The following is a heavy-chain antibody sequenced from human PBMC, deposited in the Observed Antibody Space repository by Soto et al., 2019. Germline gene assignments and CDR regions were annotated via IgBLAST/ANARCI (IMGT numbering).Heavy chain of an antibody. CDR1: GFTVSSDH. J-gene: IGHJ4*02. Sequence: EAQLVESGGGLIQPGGSLRLSCATSGFTVSSDHMSWVRQAPGQGLEWVAGFYGDGATSYADSAKGRFTISRDNSKNTLSLQMNRLRAEDTAHYYCVRLSGGPRYWGQGTLVTVSS. D-gene: IGHD3-10*01. CDR3: VRLSGGPRY. V-gene: IGHV3-53*01. CDR2: FYGDGAT.